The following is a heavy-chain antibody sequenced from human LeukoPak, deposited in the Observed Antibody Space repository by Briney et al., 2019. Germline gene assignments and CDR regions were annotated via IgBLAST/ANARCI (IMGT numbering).Heavy chain of an antibody. CDR1: GYTFTGYY. CDR3: ARGRWGSGPSIDY. CDR2: INPNSGGT. V-gene: IGHV1-2*04. D-gene: IGHD6-19*01. Sequence: ASVKVSCKASGYTFTGYYMHWVRQAPGQGLEWMGWINPNSGGTNYAQKFQGWVTMTRDTSISTAYMELSRLRSDDTAVYYCARGRWGSGPSIDYWGQGTLVTVSS. J-gene: IGHJ4*02.